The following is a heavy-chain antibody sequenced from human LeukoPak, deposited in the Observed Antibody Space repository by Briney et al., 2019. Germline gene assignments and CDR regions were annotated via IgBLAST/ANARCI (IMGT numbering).Heavy chain of an antibody. V-gene: IGHV3-23*01. Sequence: PGGSLRLSCAASGFTFSSYAMSWVRQAPGKGLEWVPAISGSGGSTYYADSVKGRFTISRDNSKNTLYLQMNSLRAEDTAVYYCARGSLGAFDIWGQGTMVTVSS. CDR1: GFTFSSYA. CDR3: ARGSLGAFDI. J-gene: IGHJ3*02. CDR2: ISGSGGST. D-gene: IGHD7-27*01.